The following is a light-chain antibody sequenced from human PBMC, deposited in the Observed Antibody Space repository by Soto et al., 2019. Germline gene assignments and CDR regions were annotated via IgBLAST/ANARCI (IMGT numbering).Light chain of an antibody. CDR2: EVS. Sequence: QSALTQPPSASGSPGQSVTISCTGTSSDVGGYNYVSWYQQHPGKAPKLMIYEVSKRPSGVPDRFSGSKSGKTASLKVTGLQAEDEADYYCSSYAGSMNLLAFGSGTKLTVL. CDR1: SSDVGGYNY. V-gene: IGLV2-8*01. CDR3: SSYAGSMNLLA. J-gene: IGLJ1*01.